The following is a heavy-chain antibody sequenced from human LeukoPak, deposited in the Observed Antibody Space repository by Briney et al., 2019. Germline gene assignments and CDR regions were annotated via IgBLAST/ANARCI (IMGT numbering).Heavy chain of an antibody. CDR3: VKERGPCDAFDI. Sequence: PGRSLRLSCAATGLTFSTYGMQWGRRAPGKGLEWVAAIWSDGNHKFYEDSVNGRYTFSRDNPRNTLSLQMNSVEAEDTAVYYCVKERGPCDAFDIWGQGTMVTVSS. CDR2: IWSDGNHK. J-gene: IGHJ3*02. CDR1: GLTFSTYG. V-gene: IGHV3-33*06.